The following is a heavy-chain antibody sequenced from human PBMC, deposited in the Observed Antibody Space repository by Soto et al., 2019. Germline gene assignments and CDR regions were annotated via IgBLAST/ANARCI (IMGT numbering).Heavy chain of an antibody. J-gene: IGHJ4*02. CDR2: ISGSGGST. V-gene: IGHV3-23*01. Sequence: EVQLLESGGGLVKPGGSLRLSCAASGFTFSSYAMSWVRQPPGKVLEWVSAISGSGGSTYYTDSVKGRFTISRDNSKNTLYLQVNGLRAEDTAVYYCAKGRGQHYYDSSGYLDYWGQGTLDTGSS. D-gene: IGHD3-22*01. CDR3: AKGRGQHYYDSSGYLDY. CDR1: GFTFSSYA.